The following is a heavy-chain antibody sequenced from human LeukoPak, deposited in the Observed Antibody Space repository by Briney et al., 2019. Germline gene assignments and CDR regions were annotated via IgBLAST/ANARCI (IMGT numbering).Heavy chain of an antibody. D-gene: IGHD4-23*01. CDR1: GGSISSSSYY. CDR2: IYYSGST. CDR3: ARDYGGNPTGFDP. V-gene: IGHV4-61*01. J-gene: IGHJ5*02. Sequence: SETLSLTCTVSGGSISSSSYYWSWIRQPPGKGLEWIGYIYYSGSTNYNPSLKSRVTISVDTSKNQFSLKLSSVTAADTAVYYCARDYGGNPTGFDPWSQGTLVTVSS.